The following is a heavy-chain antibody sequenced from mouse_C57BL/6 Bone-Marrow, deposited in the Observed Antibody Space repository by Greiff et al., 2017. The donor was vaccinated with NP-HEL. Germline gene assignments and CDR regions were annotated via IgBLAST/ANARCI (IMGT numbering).Heavy chain of an antibody. CDR2: IYPRSGNT. J-gene: IGHJ1*03. V-gene: IGHV1-81*01. CDR1: GYTFTSYG. Sequence: QVQLQQSGAELARPGASVKLSCKASGYTFTSYGISWVKQRTGQGLEWIGEIYPRSGNTYYNEKFKGKATLTADKSSSHAYMELRSLTSEDSAVYFCARDYGSSPTPYFDVWGTGTTVTVSS. CDR3: ARDYGSSPTPYFDV. D-gene: IGHD1-1*01.